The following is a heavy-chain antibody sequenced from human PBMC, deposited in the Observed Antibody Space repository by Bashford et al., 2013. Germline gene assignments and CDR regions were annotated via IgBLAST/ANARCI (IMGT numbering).Heavy chain of an antibody. CDR2: IIPIFGTA. CDR3: ARANYCSGGSCFPFEYGVPRGSFDP. J-gene: IGHJ5*02. Sequence: SVKVSCKASGGTFSSYAISWVRQAPGQGLEWMGGIIPIFGTANYAQKFQGRVTITADESTSTAYMELSSLRSEDTAVYYCARANYCSGGSCFPFEYGVPRGSFDPWGQGTLVTVSS. D-gene: IGHD2-15*01. CDR1: GGTFSSYA. V-gene: IGHV1-69*13.